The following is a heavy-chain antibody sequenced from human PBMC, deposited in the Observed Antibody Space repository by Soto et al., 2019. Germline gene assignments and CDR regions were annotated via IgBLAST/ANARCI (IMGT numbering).Heavy chain of an antibody. CDR1: GGTFSSYA. V-gene: IGHV1-69*01. CDR2: IIPIFGTA. Sequence: QVQLVQSGAEVKKPGSSVKVSCKASGGTFSSYAISWVRQAPGQGLEWMGGIIPIFGTANYAQKFQGRVTITADESTSPAYMELSSLRSEDTAVYYCERANRWYYYGSGSKYYFDYWGQGTLVTVSS. D-gene: IGHD3-10*01. CDR3: ERANRWYYYGSGSKYYFDY. J-gene: IGHJ4*02.